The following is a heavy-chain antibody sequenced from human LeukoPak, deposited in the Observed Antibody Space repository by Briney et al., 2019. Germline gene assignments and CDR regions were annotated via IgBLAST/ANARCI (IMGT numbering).Heavy chain of an antibody. CDR3: ARCSSHYDFWSGYSHDAFDI. CDR1: GYSFTSYW. Sequence: GESLKISCKGSGYSFTSYWIGWVRQMPGKGLEWMGIIYPGDSDTRYSPSFQGQVTISADKSISTAYLQWSSLKASDTAMYYCARCSSHYDFWSGYSHDAFDIWGQGTMVTVSS. V-gene: IGHV5-51*01. D-gene: IGHD3-3*01. CDR2: IYPGDSDT. J-gene: IGHJ3*02.